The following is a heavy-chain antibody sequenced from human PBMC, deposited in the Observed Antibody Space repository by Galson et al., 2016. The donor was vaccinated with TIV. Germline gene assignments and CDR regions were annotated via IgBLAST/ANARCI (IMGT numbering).Heavy chain of an antibody. V-gene: IGHV1-2*02. CDR1: GYIFNNYY. Sequence: SVKVSCKASGYIFNNYYMHWVRQAPGQGLEWMGWINPDSGATNYAQRFQGRVTMTGDTSISTAYMELSRLRSDDTAVYYCARKMGGGQALHAWGQGTLVTVS. CDR2: INPDSGAT. J-gene: IGHJ5*02. CDR3: ARKMGGGQALHA. D-gene: IGHD3-16*01.